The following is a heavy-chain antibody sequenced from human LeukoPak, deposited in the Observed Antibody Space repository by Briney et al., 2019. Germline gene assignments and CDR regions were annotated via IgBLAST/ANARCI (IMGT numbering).Heavy chain of an antibody. V-gene: IGHV5-10-1*01. CDR3: ARLVPAAGKYFYGMDV. CDR1: GYMFTSYW. Sequence: HGESLRISCKGSGYMFTSYWITWVRQMPGRGLEWMGTIDPSDSYINYSPSFQGHVTISADKSIGTAYLQWSSLKASDTAMYYCARLVPAAGKYFYGMDVWGQGTTVTVSS. CDR2: IDPSDSYI. D-gene: IGHD6-13*01. J-gene: IGHJ6*02.